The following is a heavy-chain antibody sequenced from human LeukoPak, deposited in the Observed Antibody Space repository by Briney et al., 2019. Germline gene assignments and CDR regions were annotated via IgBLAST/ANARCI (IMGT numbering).Heavy chain of an antibody. CDR3: ARHLVWGSYRYLNWFDP. V-gene: IGHV4-39*07. CDR2: IYYSGST. Sequence: PSETLSLTCTVSGGSISSSSYYWGWIRQPPGKGLEWIGSIYYSGSTYYNPSLKSRVTISVDTSKNQFSLKLSSVTAADTAVYYCARHLVWGSYRYLNWFDPWGQGTLVTVSS. J-gene: IGHJ5*02. D-gene: IGHD3-16*02. CDR1: GGSISSSSYY.